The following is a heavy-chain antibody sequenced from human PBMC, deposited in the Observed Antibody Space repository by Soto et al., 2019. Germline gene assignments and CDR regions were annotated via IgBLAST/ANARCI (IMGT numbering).Heavy chain of an antibody. J-gene: IGHJ4*02. V-gene: IGHV4-30-4*01. CDR3: AREKGYISGPKNFDY. CDR1: GASISSGDYF. CDR2: IYDSGSS. Sequence: SETLSLTCTVSGASISSGDYFWSWIRQSPGKGLEWIGYIYDSGSSYYSPSLKSRVTMSVDTSKNQFSLKLRSVTAADTAVYYCAREKGYISGPKNFDYWGQGTLVTVSS. D-gene: IGHD5-12*01.